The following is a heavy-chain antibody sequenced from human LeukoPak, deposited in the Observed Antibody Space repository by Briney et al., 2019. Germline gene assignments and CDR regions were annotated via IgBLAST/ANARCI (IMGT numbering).Heavy chain of an antibody. CDR3: ARGGITIFRPHTKTGGYYYMDV. V-gene: IGHV3-11*04. CDR1: GFTLSNYY. CDR2: IGDSGNTI. Sequence: GGSLRLSCAASGFTLSNYYMSWIRQAPGTGLEWVSYIGDSGNTIFYADSVKGRFTIFRDDAKKSFYLQMDSLRAEDTAVYYCARGGITIFRPHTKTGGYYYMDVWGKGTTVTVSS. J-gene: IGHJ6*03. D-gene: IGHD3-3*01.